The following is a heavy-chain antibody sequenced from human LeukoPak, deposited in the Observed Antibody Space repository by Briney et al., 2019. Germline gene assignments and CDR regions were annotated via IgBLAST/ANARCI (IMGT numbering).Heavy chain of an antibody. D-gene: IGHD3-3*01. Sequence: SGTLSLTCSVSGGSISSYYWSWIRQPPGKGLEWIGYIYYSGSTNYNPSLKSRVTISVDTSKNQFSLKLSSVTAADTAVYYCARHRYDFWSGYYYPSGAFDIWGQGTMVTVSS. CDR3: ARHRYDFWSGYYYPSGAFDI. CDR2: IYYSGST. CDR1: GGSISSYY. J-gene: IGHJ3*02. V-gene: IGHV4-59*08.